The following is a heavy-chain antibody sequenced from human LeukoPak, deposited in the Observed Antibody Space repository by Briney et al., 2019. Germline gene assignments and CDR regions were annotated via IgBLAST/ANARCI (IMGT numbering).Heavy chain of an antibody. CDR2: ISWNSGSI. CDR3: AKDHYYDSSRLFDY. V-gene: IGHV3-9*01. CDR1: GFTFSNYW. J-gene: IGHJ4*02. D-gene: IGHD3-22*01. Sequence: PGGSLRLSCAASGFTFSNYWMNWVRQAPGKGLEWVSGISWNSGSIGYADSVKGRFTISRGNAKNSLYLQMNSLRAEDTALYYCAKDHYYDSSRLFDYWGQGTLVTVSS.